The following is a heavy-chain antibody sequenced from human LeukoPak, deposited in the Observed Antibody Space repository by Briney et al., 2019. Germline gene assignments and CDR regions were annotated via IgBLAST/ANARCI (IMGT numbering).Heavy chain of an antibody. CDR1: GFTFSSYG. J-gene: IGHJ4*02. CDR2: IKQDGSEK. CDR3: ARATDSRIAAAGIY. Sequence: GGSLRLSCAASGFTFSSYGMHWVRQAPGKGLEWVANIKQDGSEKYYVDSVKGRFTISRDNAKNSLYLQMNSLRAEDTAVYYCARATDSRIAAAGIYWGQGTLVTVSS. D-gene: IGHD6-13*01. V-gene: IGHV3-7*04.